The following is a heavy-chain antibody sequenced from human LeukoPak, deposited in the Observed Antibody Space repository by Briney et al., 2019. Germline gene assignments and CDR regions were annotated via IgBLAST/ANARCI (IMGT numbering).Heavy chain of an antibody. V-gene: IGHV3-74*01. CDR2: ITSDGSGI. D-gene: IGHD1-26*01. J-gene: IGHJ4*02. CDR3: PSGRLVGDPDY. CDR1: GFTFSSYW. Sequence: PGGSLRLSCAASGFTFSSYWMHWVRQPPGKGLVWVSRITSDGSGIGYADSVKGRFSTSRDNAKNTLYLQMNSLRAEDTAVYYCPSGRLVGDPDYWGQGTLVIVSS.